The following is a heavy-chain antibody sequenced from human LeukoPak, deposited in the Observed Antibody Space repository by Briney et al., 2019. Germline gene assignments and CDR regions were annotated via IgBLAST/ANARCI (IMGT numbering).Heavy chain of an antibody. CDR1: GGTFSSYA. CDR3: ARSPVIYDSSGYWYFDY. J-gene: IGHJ4*02. CDR2: IIPIFGTA. Sequence: SVKVSCKASGGTFSSYAISWVRQAPGQGLEWMGGIIPIFGTANYAQKFQGRVTITADESTSTAYMELSSLRSEDTAVYYCARSPVIYDSSGYWYFDYWGQGTLVTVSS. V-gene: IGHV1-69*01. D-gene: IGHD3-22*01.